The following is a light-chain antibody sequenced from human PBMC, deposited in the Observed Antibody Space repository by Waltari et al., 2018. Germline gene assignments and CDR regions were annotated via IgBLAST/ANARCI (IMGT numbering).Light chain of an antibody. V-gene: IGLV2-14*01. J-gene: IGLJ2*01. CDR1: SSDVGGYNY. CDR2: EVT. Sequence: QSALTQPASVSGSPGQSVTISCTGTSSDVGGYNYVSWYQQHPGNAPKPMIYEVTHRPSGVSNRFSGSKSGNTASLTISGLQAEDEADYYCSSYTSSTYPVVFGGGTKLTVL. CDR3: SSYTSSTYPVV.